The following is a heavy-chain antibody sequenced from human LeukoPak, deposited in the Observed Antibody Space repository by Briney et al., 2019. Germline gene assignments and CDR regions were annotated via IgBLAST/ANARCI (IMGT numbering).Heavy chain of an antibody. Sequence: GGSLRLSCAASGFTFSEFAMNWVRQAPGKGLEWISHVGGTGAIYYADSVKGRFSVARDNSKNMMSLQMNSLRLEDTAVYFCAKDSRARNGVFDPFDIWGQGIMVTVSS. CDR1: GFTFSEFA. J-gene: IGHJ3*02. CDR2: VGGTGAI. CDR3: AKDSRARNGVFDPFDI. V-gene: IGHV3-23*01. D-gene: IGHD2-8*01.